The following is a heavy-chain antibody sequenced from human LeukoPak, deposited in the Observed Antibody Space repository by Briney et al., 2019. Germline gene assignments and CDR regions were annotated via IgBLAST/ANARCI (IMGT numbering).Heavy chain of an antibody. D-gene: IGHD3-3*01. CDR2: IRYDGSNK. V-gene: IGHV3-30*02. CDR3: ANAPYDFWSGYLDY. CDR1: GFTFSSYG. J-gene: IGHJ4*02. Sequence: PGGSLRLSCAASGFTFSSYGMHWVRQAPGKGLEWVAFIRYDGSNKYYADSVKGRFTIPRDNSKNTLYLQMNSLRAEDTAVYYCANAPYDFWSGYLDYWGQGTLVTVSS.